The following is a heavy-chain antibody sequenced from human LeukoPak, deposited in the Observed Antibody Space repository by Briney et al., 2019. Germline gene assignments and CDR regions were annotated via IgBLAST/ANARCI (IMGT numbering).Heavy chain of an antibody. D-gene: IGHD2-8*01. V-gene: IGHV3-74*01. CDR2: INSDGSST. Sequence: PGGSLRLSCAASGFTFNTYGMTWVRQAPGKGLEWVSRINSDGSSTSYADSVKGRFTISRDNAKNTLYLQMNSLRAEDTAVYYCARGGIGYCTNGVCRAFDIWGQGTMVTVSS. CDR3: ARGGIGYCTNGVCRAFDI. CDR1: GFTFNTYG. J-gene: IGHJ3*02.